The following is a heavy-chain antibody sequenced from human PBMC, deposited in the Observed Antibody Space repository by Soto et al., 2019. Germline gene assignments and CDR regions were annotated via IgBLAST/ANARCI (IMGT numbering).Heavy chain of an antibody. V-gene: IGHV1-8*01. J-gene: IGHJ5*02. CDR2: MNPNSGNT. Sequence: ASVKVSCKASGYTFTSYDINWVRQATGQGLEWMGWMNPNSGNTGYAQKFPGRVTMTRNTSISTAYMELSSLRSEDTAVYYCARNGGSYYWNWFDPWGQGTLVTVSS. CDR1: GYTFTSYD. D-gene: IGHD1-26*01. CDR3: ARNGGSYYWNWFDP.